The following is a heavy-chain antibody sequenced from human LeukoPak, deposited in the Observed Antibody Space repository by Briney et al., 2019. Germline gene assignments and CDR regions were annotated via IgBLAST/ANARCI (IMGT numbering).Heavy chain of an antibody. J-gene: IGHJ4*02. CDR1: GFTFSSYW. CDR3: ATAVDRAMASAMYYFDY. CDR2: IKQDGSEK. D-gene: IGHD5-18*01. Sequence: GGSLRLSCAASGFTFSSYWMSWVRQAPGKGLEWVANIKQDGSEKYYVDSVKGRFTISRDNAKNSLDLQMNSLRGEDTAVYYCATAVDRAMASAMYYFDYWGQGTLVTVSS. V-gene: IGHV3-7*01.